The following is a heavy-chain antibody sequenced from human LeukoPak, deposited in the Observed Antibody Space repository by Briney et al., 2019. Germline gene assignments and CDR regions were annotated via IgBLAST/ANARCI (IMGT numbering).Heavy chain of an antibody. CDR2: IKQDGSEK. J-gene: IGHJ3*02. D-gene: IGHD5-18*01. CDR1: GFTFSSYW. Sequence: GESLRLSCAASGFTFSSYWMSWVRQAPGKGLEWVANIKQDGSEKYYVDSVKGRFTISRDNAKNTLYLQMNSLRAEDTAVYYCTRVDTAMGWAFDIWGQGTMVTVSS. V-gene: IGHV3-7*04. CDR3: TRVDTAMGWAFDI.